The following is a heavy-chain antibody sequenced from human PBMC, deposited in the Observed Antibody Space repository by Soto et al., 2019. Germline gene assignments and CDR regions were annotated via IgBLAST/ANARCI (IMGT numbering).Heavy chain of an antibody. Sequence: SVKVSCKVSGGTFSSYTISGVRQAPGQGLEWMGRIIPILGIPIYAQKFQGRVTITADKSTSTVYMELSSLRSEDTAVYYCATTLCAGASYSHAWGQGDVLPISS. CDR2: IIPILGIP. V-gene: IGHV1-69*02. CDR3: ATTLCAGASYSHA. D-gene: IGHD2-21*02. J-gene: IGHJ5*02. CDR1: GGTFSSYT.